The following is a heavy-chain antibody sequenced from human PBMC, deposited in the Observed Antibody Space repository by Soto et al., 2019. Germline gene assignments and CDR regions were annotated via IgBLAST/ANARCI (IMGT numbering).Heavy chain of an antibody. J-gene: IGHJ6*02. CDR3: SRFDRGGYYDYYAMDV. CDR1: GFTFSTYS. V-gene: IGHV3-48*02. CDR2: ISGRSSAI. D-gene: IGHD6-25*01. Sequence: EVQLVESGGGLVQPGGSLRLSCAASGFTFSTYSLSWVRQAPGKGLEWVSYISGRSSAIYYADSVKGRFTICRDNAKNPLYRPMNSLNDADTDVYYCSRFDRGGYYDYYAMDVGGQETKVTVSS.